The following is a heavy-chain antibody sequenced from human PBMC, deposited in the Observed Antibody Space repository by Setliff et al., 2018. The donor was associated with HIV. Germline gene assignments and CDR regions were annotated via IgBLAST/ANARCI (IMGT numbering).Heavy chain of an antibody. V-gene: IGHV4-4*08. J-gene: IGHJ4*02. Sequence: LPCTVSGGSISGYYWSWIRQPPGKGLEWIGYIYTSGRTNYNPSLKNRVTISVDTSKNTFSLKLSSVAAADTAVYYCAICGGDCYSLDYWGQGTLVSVSS. CDR2: IYTSGRT. CDR1: GGSISGYY. CDR3: AICGGDCYSLDY. D-gene: IGHD2-21*02.